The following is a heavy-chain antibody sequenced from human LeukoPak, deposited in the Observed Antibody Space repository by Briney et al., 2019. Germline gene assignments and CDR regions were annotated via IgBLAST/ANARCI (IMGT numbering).Heavy chain of an antibody. J-gene: IGHJ3*02. D-gene: IGHD6-13*01. CDR1: GFTFSSYG. V-gene: IGHV3-33*01. CDR2: IWYDGSNK. CDR3: ARSYSSSWYPANAFDI. Sequence: GGSLRLSCAASGFTFSSYGMHWVRQAPGKGLEWVAVIWYDGSNKYYADSVKGRFTISRDNSKNTLYLQMNSLRAEDTAVYYCARSYSSSWYPANAFDIWGQGTMGTVSS.